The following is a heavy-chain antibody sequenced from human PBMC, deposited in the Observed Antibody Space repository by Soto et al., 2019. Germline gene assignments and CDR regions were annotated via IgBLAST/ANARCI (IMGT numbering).Heavy chain of an antibody. CDR1: RFTFSSHA. V-gene: IGHV3-23*01. D-gene: IGHD3-3*02. J-gene: IGHJ4*02. CDR3: ARSLFLASTDTEPFDY. CDR2: ISGGGNEA. Sequence: EVQLLESGGGLVQPGGSLVLSCEASRFTFSSHAMSWVRQAPGKGLERVSSISGGGNEAYYADSVKGRFTISRDNSQNTLYLQMRSLRAVATAVYDCARSLFLASTDTEPFDYWRQGALVTVSS.